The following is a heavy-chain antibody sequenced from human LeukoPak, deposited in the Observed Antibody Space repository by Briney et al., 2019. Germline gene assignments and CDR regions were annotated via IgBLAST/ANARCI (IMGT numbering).Heavy chain of an antibody. CDR1: GFTFSSYG. Sequence: PGGSLRLSCAASGFTFSSYGMSWVRRAPGKGLEWVSAISGSGGSTYYADSVKGRFTISRDNSKNTLYLQMNSLRAEDTAVYYCAKAEFGGVIVINYWGQGTLVTVSS. V-gene: IGHV3-23*01. J-gene: IGHJ4*02. CDR3: AKAEFGGVIVINY. D-gene: IGHD3-16*02. CDR2: ISGSGGST.